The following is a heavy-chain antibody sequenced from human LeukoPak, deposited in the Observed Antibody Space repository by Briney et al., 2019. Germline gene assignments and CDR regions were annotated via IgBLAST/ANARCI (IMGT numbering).Heavy chain of an antibody. Sequence: APVKVSCKASGYTFTGYYMHWVRQAPGQGLEWMGWINPNSGGTNYAQKFQGRVTMTRDTSISTAYMELSRLRSDDTAVYYCAGYSCQHYGMDVWGQGTTVTVSS. CDR2: INPNSGGT. CDR1: GYTFTGYY. J-gene: IGHJ6*02. D-gene: IGHD1-1*01. CDR3: AGYSCQHYGMDV. V-gene: IGHV1-2*02.